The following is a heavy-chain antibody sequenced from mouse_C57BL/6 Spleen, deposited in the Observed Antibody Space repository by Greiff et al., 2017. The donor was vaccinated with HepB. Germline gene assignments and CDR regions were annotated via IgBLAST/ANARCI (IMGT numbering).Heavy chain of an antibody. Sequence: VQLQQPGAELVKPGASVKLSCKASGYTFTSYWMHWVKQRPGQGLEWIGMIHPNSGSTNYNEKFKSKATLTVDKSSSTAYMQLSSLTSEDSAVYYCARGGYYYGSSYEYFDYWGQGTTLTVSS. CDR3: ARGGYYYGSSYEYFDY. J-gene: IGHJ2*01. V-gene: IGHV1-64*01. D-gene: IGHD1-1*01. CDR2: IHPNSGST. CDR1: GYTFTSYW.